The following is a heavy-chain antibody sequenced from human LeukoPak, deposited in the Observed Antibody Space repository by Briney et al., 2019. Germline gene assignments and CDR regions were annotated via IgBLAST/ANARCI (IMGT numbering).Heavy chain of an antibody. CDR3: AKEGGSSCHLSVGRFDY. CDR2: ISGSGGST. J-gene: IGHJ4*02. Sequence: GRSLRLSCAASGFTFSSYAMNWVREARGKGGECGSAISGSGGSTYYADSVQGRFTISRDNSKNTLYLQMNSLRAEDTAVYYCAKEGGSSCHLSVGRFDYWGQGTLVTVSS. V-gene: IGHV3-23*01. D-gene: IGHD2-15*01. CDR1: GFTFSSYA.